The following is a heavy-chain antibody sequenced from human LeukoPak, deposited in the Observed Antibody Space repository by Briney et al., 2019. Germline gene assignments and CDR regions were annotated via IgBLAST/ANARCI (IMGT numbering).Heavy chain of an antibody. CDR1: GGSISNYY. Sequence: PSETLSLTCTVSGGSISNYYWSWIRQPPGKGLEWIGDIYYSGSTSCNPSLKSRVSISVDTSKSQFSLKLYSVTAADTAVYYCARDASGNDLGYAFDIWGQGTVVTVSS. V-gene: IGHV4-59*01. D-gene: IGHD5-12*01. CDR3: ARDASGNDLGYAFDI. J-gene: IGHJ3*02. CDR2: IYYSGST.